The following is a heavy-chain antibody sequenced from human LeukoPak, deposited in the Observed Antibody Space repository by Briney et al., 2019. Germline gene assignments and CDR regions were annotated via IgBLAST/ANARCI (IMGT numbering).Heavy chain of an antibody. Sequence: SETLSLTCSVSGGSISSYYWSWIRQPAGKGLEWIGRIYTSGSTNYNPSLKSRVTISVDTSKNQFSLKLSSVTAADTAVYYSARGVLYYDILTGYLDYYMDVWGKGTTVTISS. D-gene: IGHD3-9*01. CDR2: IYTSGST. CDR1: GGSISSYY. V-gene: IGHV4-4*07. J-gene: IGHJ6*03. CDR3: ARGVLYYDILTGYLDYYMDV.